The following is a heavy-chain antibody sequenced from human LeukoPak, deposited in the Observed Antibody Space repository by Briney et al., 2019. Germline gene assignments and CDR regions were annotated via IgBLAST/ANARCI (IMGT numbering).Heavy chain of an antibody. CDR1: GLTLRSYA. D-gene: IGHD1-26*01. V-gene: IGHV3-30*02. CDR3: AKDLGLQVGASPFDY. Sequence: GGSLRLSCAASGLTLRSYAMHWVRQAPGKGLEWVAFMRSDGSDEHYADSVKGRFTISRDNSHNTLYLQLYSLHSEDTAVYYCAKDLGLQVGASPFDYWGQGTLVTVSS. J-gene: IGHJ4*02. CDR2: MRSDGSDE.